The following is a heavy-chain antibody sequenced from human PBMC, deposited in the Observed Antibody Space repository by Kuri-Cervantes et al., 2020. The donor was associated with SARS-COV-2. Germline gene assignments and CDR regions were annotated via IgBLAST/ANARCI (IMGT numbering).Heavy chain of an antibody. J-gene: IGHJ4*02. CDR2: IWYDGSNK. Sequence: LSLTCAASGFTFSSYAMSWVRQAPGKGLEWVAVIWYDGSNKYYADSVKGRFTISRDNSKNTLYLQMNSLRAQDTAVYYCARALYYYDSRGPIDYWGQGTLVTVSS. D-gene: IGHD3-22*01. CDR3: ARALYYYDSRGPIDY. V-gene: IGHV3-33*08. CDR1: GFTFSSYA.